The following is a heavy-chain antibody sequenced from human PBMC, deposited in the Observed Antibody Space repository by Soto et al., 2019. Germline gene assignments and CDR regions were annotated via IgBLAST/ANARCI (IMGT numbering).Heavy chain of an antibody. CDR3: AIDGVVVAATHYYYGMDV. CDR1: GATFSTYA. Sequence: GASVKVSCKASGATFSTYAISWVRQAPGQGLEWMGGLIPIFGTANYAQKFQGRDTITADESTSTAYMELSILRSEDTAVYYCAIDGVVVAATHYYYGMDVWGQGTTVTVSS. V-gene: IGHV1-69*13. D-gene: IGHD2-15*01. CDR2: LIPIFGTA. J-gene: IGHJ6*02.